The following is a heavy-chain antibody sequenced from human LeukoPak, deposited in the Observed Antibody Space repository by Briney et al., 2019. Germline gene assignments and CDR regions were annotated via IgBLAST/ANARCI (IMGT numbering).Heavy chain of an antibody. J-gene: IGHJ5*02. Sequence: GASVKVSCKASGYTFTSYYMHWVRQAPGQGLEWMGIINPSGGSTSYAQKFQGRVTMTRDMSTSTVYMELSSLRSEDTAVYYCARDISSGSHSGWFDPWGQGTLVTVSS. CDR1: GYTFTSYY. CDR3: ARDISSGSHSGWFDP. D-gene: IGHD1-26*01. V-gene: IGHV1-46*01. CDR2: INPSGGST.